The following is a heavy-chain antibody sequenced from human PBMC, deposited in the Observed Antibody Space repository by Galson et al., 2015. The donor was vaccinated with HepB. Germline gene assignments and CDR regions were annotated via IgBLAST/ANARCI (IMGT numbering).Heavy chain of an antibody. CDR3: ARRAVAEVYMWYFDL. Sequence: SLRLSCAASGFTFSSYWMHWVRQAPGKGLVWVSRINSDGSSTSYADSVKGRFTISRDNAKNTLYLQMNSLRAEDTAVYYCARRAVAEVYMWYFDLWGRGTLVTVSS. J-gene: IGHJ2*01. CDR1: GFTFSSYW. CDR2: INSDGSST. D-gene: IGHD6-19*01. V-gene: IGHV3-74*01.